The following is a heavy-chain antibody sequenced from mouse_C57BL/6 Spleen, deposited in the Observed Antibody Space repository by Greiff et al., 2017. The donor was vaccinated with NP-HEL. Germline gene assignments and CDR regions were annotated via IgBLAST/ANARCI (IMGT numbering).Heavy chain of an antibody. D-gene: IGHD1-1*01. J-gene: IGHJ2*01. CDR2: ISDGGSYT. V-gene: IGHV5-4*01. CDR3: ARDRGYGSPYFDY. CDR1: GFTFSSYA. Sequence: EVQVVESGGGLVKPGGSLKLSCAASGFTFSSYAMSWVRQTPEKRLEWVATISDGGSYTYYPDNVKGRFTISRDNAKNNLYLQMSHLKSEDTAMYYCARDRGYGSPYFDYWGQGTTLTVSS.